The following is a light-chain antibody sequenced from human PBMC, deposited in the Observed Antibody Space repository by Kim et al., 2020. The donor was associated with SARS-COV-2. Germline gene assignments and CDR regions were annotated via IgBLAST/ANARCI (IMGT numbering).Light chain of an antibody. V-gene: IGLV3-1*01. Sequence: VSPGKTASITCSGDDLGNKYVCWYQQKPGQSPVLVIYQDTKRPSGIPERFSGSNSGNTATLTISGTQTMDEADYFCQAWDSSINYVFGAGTQLTVL. CDR3: QAWDSSINYV. CDR1: DLGNKY. CDR2: QDT. J-gene: IGLJ1*01.